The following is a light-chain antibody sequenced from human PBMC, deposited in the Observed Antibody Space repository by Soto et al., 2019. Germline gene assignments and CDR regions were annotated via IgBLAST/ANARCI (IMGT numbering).Light chain of an antibody. J-gene: IGKJ1*01. Sequence: EIVMTQSPATLSVSPGERATLSCRASQSVSSNLAWYQQKPGQAPRLLIYDASTRATDIPARFSGSGSGTAFPLTISSLQYEDFAVYYCQQYNNWPPWTFGPGTKVEIK. V-gene: IGKV3-15*01. CDR2: DAS. CDR3: QQYNNWPPWT. CDR1: QSVSSN.